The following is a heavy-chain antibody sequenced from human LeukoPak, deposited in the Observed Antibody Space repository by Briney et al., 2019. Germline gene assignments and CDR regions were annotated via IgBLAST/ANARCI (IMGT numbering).Heavy chain of an antibody. V-gene: IGHV1-2*02. J-gene: IGHJ6*03. D-gene: IGHD3-16*01. Sequence: ASVKVSCKASGYTFTGYYMHWVRQAPGQGLEWVGWINPNSGGTNYAQKFQGRVTMTRDTSISTAYMELSSLRAEDTAVYYCARVLGPDYYYYYMDVWGKGTTVTISS. CDR1: GYTFTGYY. CDR3: ARVLGPDYYYYYMDV. CDR2: INPNSGGT.